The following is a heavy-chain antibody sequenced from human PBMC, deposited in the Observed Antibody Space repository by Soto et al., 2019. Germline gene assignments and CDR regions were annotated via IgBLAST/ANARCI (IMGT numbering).Heavy chain of an antibody. D-gene: IGHD1-26*01. CDR3: ARQFTYSGGGLIVENWFDP. J-gene: IGHJ5*02. CDR2: ISAYNGNT. V-gene: IGHV1-18*04. CDR1: GYTFTSYG. Sequence: ASVKVSCKASGYTFTSYGISWVRQAPGQGLEWMGWISAYNGNTNYAQKLQGRVTMTTDTSTSTAYMELRSLRSDDTAVYYCARQFTYSGGGLIVENWFDPWGQGTLVTVSS.